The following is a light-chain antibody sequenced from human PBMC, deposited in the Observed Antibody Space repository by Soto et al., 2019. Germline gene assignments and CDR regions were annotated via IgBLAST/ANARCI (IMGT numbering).Light chain of an antibody. CDR2: DVS. CDR1: SSNVGSYKY. CDR3: CSYAGSYTSYV. J-gene: IGLJ1*01. V-gene: IGLV2-11*01. Sequence: QAVVTQPRSVSGSPGQSVTISCTGTSSNVGSYKYVSWYQQHPGKAPKVVIYDVSQRTSGVPDRFSGSKSGNTASLTISGLQAEDEADYYCCSYAGSYTSYVFGSGTKVTVL.